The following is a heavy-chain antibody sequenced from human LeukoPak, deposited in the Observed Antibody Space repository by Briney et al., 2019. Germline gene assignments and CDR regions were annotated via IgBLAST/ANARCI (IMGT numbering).Heavy chain of an antibody. CDR3: ARILLRYCSITSCSFGF. D-gene: IGHD2-2*01. CDR1: GYTFTSYA. Sequence: ASVKVFCKASGYTFTSYAMHWVRQAPGQRLEWMGWINAGNGNTKYSQKFQGRVTITRDTSASTAYMELSSLRSEDTAVYYCARILLRYCSITSCSFGFWGQGTLVTVSS. V-gene: IGHV1-3*01. CDR2: INAGNGNT. J-gene: IGHJ5*01.